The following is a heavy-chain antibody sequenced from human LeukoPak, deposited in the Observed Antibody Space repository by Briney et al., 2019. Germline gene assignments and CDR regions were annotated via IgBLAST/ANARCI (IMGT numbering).Heavy chain of an antibody. D-gene: IGHD3-3*01. CDR1: GGSISSSSYY. V-gene: IGHV4-39*01. Sequence: KPSETLSLICTVSGGSISSSSYYWGWIRQPPGKGQEWIGSIYYSGSTYYNPTLKSRVTISVDTSKNQFSLKLSSVTAADTAVYYCARQITIFGVVRIGWFDPWGQGTLVTVSS. CDR3: ARQITIFGVVRIGWFDP. CDR2: IYYSGST. J-gene: IGHJ5*02.